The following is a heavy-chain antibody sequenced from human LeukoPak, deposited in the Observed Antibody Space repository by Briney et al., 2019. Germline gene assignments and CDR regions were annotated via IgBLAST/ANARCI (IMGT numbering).Heavy chain of an antibody. Sequence: SQTLSLTCAISGDTVSSNSASWNWIRQSPSRGLEWLGRTFYRSKWYNDYAVSVKSRMTFNPDTSKNQFSLQLNSVTPEDTAVYYCARGHQISSWGFDYWGQGTLVTVSS. D-gene: IGHD6-13*01. CDR2: TFYRSKWYN. CDR3: ARGHQISSWGFDY. CDR1: GDTVSSNSAS. V-gene: IGHV6-1*01. J-gene: IGHJ4*02.